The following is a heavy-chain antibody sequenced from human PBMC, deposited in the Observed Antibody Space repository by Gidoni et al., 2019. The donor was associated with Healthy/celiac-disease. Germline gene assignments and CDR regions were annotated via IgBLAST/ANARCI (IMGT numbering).Heavy chain of an antibody. J-gene: IGHJ4*02. Sequence: EVQLLESGGGLVQPGGSLRLSCSASGFTFISYAISWVRQAPGKGREWVSAISSSGGSTYYADSVKGRFTISRDNSKNTLYLQMNSLRAEDTAVYYCAKDNDGGNLPKSFDYWGQGTLVTVSS. V-gene: IGHV3-23*01. CDR2: ISSSGGST. CDR3: AKDNDGGNLPKSFDY. CDR1: GFTFISYA. D-gene: IGHD2-21*02.